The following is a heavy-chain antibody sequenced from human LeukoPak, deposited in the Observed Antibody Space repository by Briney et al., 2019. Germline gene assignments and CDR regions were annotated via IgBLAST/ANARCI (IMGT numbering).Heavy chain of an antibody. Sequence: GRSLRLSCAASGFTFNDYAMHWVRQAPGKGLEWVSHISWNSGIVGYADSVKGRFTISRDNAKTSLYLQMNRLRAEDTAVYYCARHLSGVTGYTYGRGIDYWGQGTLVTVSS. D-gene: IGHD5-18*01. CDR2: ISWNSGIV. CDR1: GFTFNDYA. CDR3: ARHLSGVTGYTYGRGIDY. V-gene: IGHV3-9*01. J-gene: IGHJ4*02.